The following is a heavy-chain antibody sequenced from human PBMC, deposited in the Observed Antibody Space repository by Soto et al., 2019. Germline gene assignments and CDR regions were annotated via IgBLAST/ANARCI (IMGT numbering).Heavy chain of an antibody. J-gene: IGHJ4*02. D-gene: IGHD3-10*01. CDR1: GYIFTKYY. V-gene: IGHV1-18*01. CDR2: INGYNGKA. CDR3: VRWAGFFGAGGDD. Sequence: QVQLVQSVTELRKPGASVKLSCKASGYIFTKYYIAWVRQAPGHGLEWMGMINGYNGKANYGQDLRGRVIMTTDTSTNTAYMDIRSLTYDDTGVYYCVRWAGFFGAGGDDWGQGTLVTVSS.